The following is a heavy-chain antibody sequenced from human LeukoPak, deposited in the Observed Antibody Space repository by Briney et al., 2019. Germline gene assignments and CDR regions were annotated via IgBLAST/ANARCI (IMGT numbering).Heavy chain of an antibody. CDR1: GGTFISYS. D-gene: IGHD1-26*01. Sequence: GASVKVSCKASGGTFISYSISWVRQAPGQGLEWMGGIIPIFDTADYAQKFQGRVTITADESTSTAYMELSSLRSADTAVFYCARISLGAIWGYYYGMDVWGQGTTVTVSS. CDR3: ARISLGAIWGYYYGMDV. J-gene: IGHJ6*02. V-gene: IGHV1-69*13. CDR2: IIPIFDTA.